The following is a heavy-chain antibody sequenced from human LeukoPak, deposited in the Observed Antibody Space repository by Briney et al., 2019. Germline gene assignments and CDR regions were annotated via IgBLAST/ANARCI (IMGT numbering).Heavy chain of an antibody. CDR3: AKDREHSRFSNWFDP. D-gene: IGHD1/OR15-1a*01. CDR2: VSGSGHST. CDR1: GFTFSIYA. J-gene: IGHJ5*02. V-gene: IGHV3-23*01. Sequence: GGSLRLSCAASGFTFSIYAMSWVRQAPGKGLEWVSTVSGSGHSTFYADSVKGRFTISRDNSKNTLYLQMNSLRAEDTAVYYCAKDREHSRFSNWFDPWGQGTLVTVSS.